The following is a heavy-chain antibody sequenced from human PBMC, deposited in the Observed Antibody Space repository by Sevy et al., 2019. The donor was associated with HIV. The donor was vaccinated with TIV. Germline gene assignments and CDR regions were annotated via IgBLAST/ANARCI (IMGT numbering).Heavy chain of an antibody. CDR3: ARDRGWNPRYYYYGMDV. CDR1: GFTFSSYS. CDR2: ISSSSSYI. Sequence: GGSLRLSCAASGFTFSSYSMNWVRQAPGKGLELVSSISSSSSYIYYADSVKGRFTISRDNAKNSLYLQMNSLRAEDTAVYYCARDRGWNPRYYYYGMDVWGQGTTVTVSS. V-gene: IGHV3-21*01. J-gene: IGHJ6*02. D-gene: IGHD6-19*01.